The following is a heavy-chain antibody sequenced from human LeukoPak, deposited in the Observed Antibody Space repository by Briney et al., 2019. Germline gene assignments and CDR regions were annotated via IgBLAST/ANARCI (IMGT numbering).Heavy chain of an antibody. CDR2: IIPIFGTA. Sequence: SVKVSCKASGGTFNRYAISWVRQAPGQGLEWMGGIIPIFGTANYAQKFQGRVTITADESTSTAYMELSSLRSEDTAVYYCARVQGLRFTYGMDVWGQGTTVTVSS. J-gene: IGHJ6*02. CDR1: GGTFNRYA. D-gene: IGHD3-3*01. CDR3: ARVQGLRFTYGMDV. V-gene: IGHV1-69*13.